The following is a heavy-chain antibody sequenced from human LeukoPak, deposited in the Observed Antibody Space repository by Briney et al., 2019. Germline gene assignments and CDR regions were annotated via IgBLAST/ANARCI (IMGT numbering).Heavy chain of an antibody. CDR3: AKDSITGTTLYAFDI. Sequence: GGSLRLSCAASGFTFDDYAMHWVRQAPGKGLEWVSGISWNSGSIGYADSVKGRFTISRDNAKNSLYLQMNSLGAEDTALYYCAKDSITGTTLYAFDIWGQGTMVTVSS. CDR2: ISWNSGSI. J-gene: IGHJ3*02. V-gene: IGHV3-9*01. CDR1: GFTFDDYA. D-gene: IGHD1-7*01.